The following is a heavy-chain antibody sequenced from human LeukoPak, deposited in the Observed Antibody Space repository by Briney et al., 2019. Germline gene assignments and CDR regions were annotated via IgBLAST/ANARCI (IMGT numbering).Heavy chain of an antibody. D-gene: IGHD3-10*01. CDR1: GGSISSYY. V-gene: IGHV4-59*01. CDR2: IYYSGST. J-gene: IGHJ5*02. Sequence: SETLSLTCTVSGGSISSYYWNWIRQPPGKGLEWIGYIYYSGSTNYNPSLKSRVTISVDTSKNQFSLKLSSVTAADTAVYYCARVYYYGSGSYYWFDPWGQGTLVTVSS. CDR3: ARVYYYGSGSYYWFDP.